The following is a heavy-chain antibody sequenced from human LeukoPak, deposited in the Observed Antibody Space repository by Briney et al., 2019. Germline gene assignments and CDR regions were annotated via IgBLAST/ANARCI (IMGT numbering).Heavy chain of an antibody. CDR2: ISAYNGNT. V-gene: IGHV1-18*04. J-gene: IGHJ4*02. D-gene: IGHD3-10*01. CDR1: GYTFTSYG. CDR3: ARDWADYCGSGSYPTPSDY. Sequence: GAAVKVSFKASGYTFTSYGISWVRQAPGQGLEWMGWISAYNGNTNYAQKLQGRVTMTTDTSTSTAYMELRSLRSDDTAVYYCARDWADYCGSGSYPTPSDYWGQGTLVTVSS.